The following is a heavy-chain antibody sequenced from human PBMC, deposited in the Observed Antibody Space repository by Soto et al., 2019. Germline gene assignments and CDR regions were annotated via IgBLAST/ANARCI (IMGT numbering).Heavy chain of an antibody. V-gene: IGHV6-1*01. D-gene: IGHD1-7*01. CDR3: AGSTSHQWYDMDV. Sequence: SQTLSLTCAISGDSVSSNSAAWNWIRLSPSRGLEWLARTYYRSRWYNDYAVSVRSRITVNPGTSKNQFSLQLTSVTPEDTAVCYCAGSTSHQWYDMDVLGKGATVTVFS. J-gene: IGHJ6*03. CDR1: GDSVSSNSAA. CDR2: TYYRSRWYN.